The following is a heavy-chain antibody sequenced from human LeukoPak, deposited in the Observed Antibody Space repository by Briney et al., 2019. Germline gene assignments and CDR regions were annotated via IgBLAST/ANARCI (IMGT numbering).Heavy chain of an antibody. CDR2: FDPEDGER. CDR3: ATGTPLVGAPYYFDY. CDR1: GYTLTELT. D-gene: IGHD1-26*01. V-gene: IGHV1-24*01. J-gene: IGHJ4*02. Sequence: PGASVRDSCTVSGYTLTELTIHWVRQAPGKGLERRGGFDPEDGERIYAQKFQGRVTMTEDTSTDTAYMELSSLRSEATAVYYCATGTPLVGAPYYFDYWGQGTLVTVSS.